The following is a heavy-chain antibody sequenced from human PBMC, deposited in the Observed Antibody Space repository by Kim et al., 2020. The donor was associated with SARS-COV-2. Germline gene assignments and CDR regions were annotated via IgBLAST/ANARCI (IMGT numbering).Heavy chain of an antibody. D-gene: IGHD3-10*01. Sequence: SLKSRVTISVDMSKNQFSLKLSSVTAADTAVYYCARDIGYYYNSGSPPASWGQGTLVTVSS. CDR3: ARDIGYYYNSGSPPAS. V-gene: IGHV4-39*07. J-gene: IGHJ5*02.